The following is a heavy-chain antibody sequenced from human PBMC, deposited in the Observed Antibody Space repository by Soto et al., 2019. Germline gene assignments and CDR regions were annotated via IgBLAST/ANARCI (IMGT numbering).Heavy chain of an antibody. CDR1: GFTFSSYA. J-gene: IGHJ6*02. Sequence: QVQLVESGGGVVQPGRSLRLSCAASGFTFSSYAMHWVRQAPGKGLEWVAVISYDGSNKYYADSVKGRFTISRDNSKLTLYLQMNSLRAEDTAVYYCARCEDTAMVTGGHYYYGMDVWGQGTTVTVSS. D-gene: IGHD5-18*01. V-gene: IGHV3-30-3*01. CDR2: ISYDGSNK. CDR3: ARCEDTAMVTGGHYYYGMDV.